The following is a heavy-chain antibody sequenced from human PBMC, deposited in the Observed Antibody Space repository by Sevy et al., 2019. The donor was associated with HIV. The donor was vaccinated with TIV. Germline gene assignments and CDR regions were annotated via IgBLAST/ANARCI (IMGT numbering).Heavy chain of an antibody. J-gene: IGHJ4*02. V-gene: IGHV3-30*18. CDR1: GFIFSSFG. Sequence: GGSLRLSCAASGFIFSSFGMHWLRQVPGRGLEWLAVITYDGNNKYYADSVKGRFTISRDNSKNTLYLQMGGLRADDTAVYYCAKDGDCRTTTCAYIFAYYFHYWGQGSLVTVSS. CDR3: AKDGDCRTTTCAYIFAYYFHY. D-gene: IGHD2-2*01. CDR2: ITYDGNNK.